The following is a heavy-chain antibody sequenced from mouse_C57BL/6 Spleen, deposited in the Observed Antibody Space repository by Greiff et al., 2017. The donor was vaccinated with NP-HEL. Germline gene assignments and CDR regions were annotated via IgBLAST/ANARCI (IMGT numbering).Heavy chain of an antibody. Sequence: QVQLQQPGAELVMPGASVKLSCKASGYTFTSYWMHWVKQRPGQGLEWIGEIDPSDSYTNYNQKFKGKSTLTVDKSSSTAYMQLSSLTSEDSAVYYCVVVATRDYYAMDYWGQGTSVTVSS. CDR1: GYTFTSYW. J-gene: IGHJ4*01. CDR3: VVVATRDYYAMDY. D-gene: IGHD1-1*01. CDR2: IDPSDSYT. V-gene: IGHV1-69*01.